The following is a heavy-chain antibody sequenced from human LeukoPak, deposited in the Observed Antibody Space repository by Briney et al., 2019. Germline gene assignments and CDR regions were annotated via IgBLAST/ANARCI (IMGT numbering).Heavy chain of an antibody. CDR3: ARGGSYGTAGPKFDY. CDR1: GSTVSSNY. Sequence: PGGSLRLSCAASGSTVSSNYMSWVRQAPGKGLEWVSVIYSGGSTHYADSVKGRFTISRDNSKNTLYLQMNSLRAEDTAVYYCARGGSYGTAGPKFDYWGQGTLVTVSS. CDR2: IYSGGST. V-gene: IGHV3-53*01. J-gene: IGHJ4*02. D-gene: IGHD2-8*02.